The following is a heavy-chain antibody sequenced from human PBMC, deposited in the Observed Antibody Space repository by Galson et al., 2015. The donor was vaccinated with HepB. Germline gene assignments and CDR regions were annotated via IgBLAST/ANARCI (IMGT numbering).Heavy chain of an antibody. V-gene: IGHV5-51*01. D-gene: IGHD4-17*01. J-gene: IGHJ4*02. Sequence: QSGAEVKKPGESLKISCKASGCIFTSYWIGWVRQMPGKGLEWMGIIFPSDSDTRYSPSFQGQVAISADKSINTAYLQWSSLKASDTALYYCARIYGDYNKFDNWGQGTLVTISS. CDR2: IFPSDSDT. CDR3: ARIYGDYNKFDN. CDR1: GCIFTSYW.